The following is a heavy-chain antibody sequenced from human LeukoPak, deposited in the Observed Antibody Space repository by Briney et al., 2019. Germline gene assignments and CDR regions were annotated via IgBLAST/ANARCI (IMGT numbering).Heavy chain of an antibody. CDR1: GFTFSSYS. V-gene: IGHV3-21*01. D-gene: IGHD5-18*01. CDR2: ISTSSSYI. Sequence: GGSLRLSCAASGFTFSSYSMNWVRQAPGKGLEWVSFISTSSSYIHNADSVKGRFTISRDNAENSLYLQMNSLRAEDTAVYYCARARSSYGYGDAFDIWSQGTMVTVSS. CDR3: ARARSSYGYGDAFDI. J-gene: IGHJ3*02.